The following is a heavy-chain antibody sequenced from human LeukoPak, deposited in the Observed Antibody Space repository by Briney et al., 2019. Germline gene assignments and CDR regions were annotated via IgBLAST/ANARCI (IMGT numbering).Heavy chain of an antibody. CDR3: ARDRDGYSSGWSAFDI. D-gene: IGHD6-19*01. CDR2: ISAYNGNT. V-gene: IGHV1-18*01. J-gene: IGHJ3*02. CDR1: GYTFTSYG. Sequence: ASVKVSCKASGYTFTSYGISWVRQAPGQGLEWMGWISAYNGNTNYAQKLQGRVTMTTDTFTSTAYMELRSLRSDDTAVYYCARDRDGYSSGWSAFDIWGQGTMVTVSS.